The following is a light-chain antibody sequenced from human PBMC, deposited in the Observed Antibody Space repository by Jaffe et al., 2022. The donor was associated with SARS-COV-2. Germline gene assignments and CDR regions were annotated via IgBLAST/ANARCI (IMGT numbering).Light chain of an antibody. CDR1: SSDVGSYNL. CDR2: DVT. CDR3: ISYTSSSTLAI. V-gene: IGLV2-14*02. J-gene: IGLJ2*01. Sequence: QSALTQPASVSGSPGQSITISCTGTSSDVGSYNLVSWYQQYPGTVPKLIIYDVTNRPSGVSHRFSGSKSGNTASLTISGLQAEDEADYYCISYTSSSTLAIFGGGTKLTVL.